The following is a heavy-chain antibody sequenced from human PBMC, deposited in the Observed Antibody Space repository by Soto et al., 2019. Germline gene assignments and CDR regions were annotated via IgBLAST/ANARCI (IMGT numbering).Heavy chain of an antibody. V-gene: IGHV4-30-2*01. CDR3: ARGGDYDGAAFDY. J-gene: IGHJ4*02. D-gene: IGHD3-22*01. CDR1: GGSISSGGYS. Sequence: QLQLQESGSGLVKPSQTLSLTCAVSGGSISSGGYSWSWIRQPPGKGLEWIGYIYHSGSTYYNPSLKSRVTTSVARSQNQFSLKLSSVTAADPAVYYCARGGDYDGAAFDYWGQGTLVTVSS. CDR2: IYHSGST.